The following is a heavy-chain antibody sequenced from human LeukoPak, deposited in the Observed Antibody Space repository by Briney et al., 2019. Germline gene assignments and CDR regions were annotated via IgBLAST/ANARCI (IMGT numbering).Heavy chain of an antibody. V-gene: IGHV1-69*13. CDR2: IIPIFGTA. CDR3: ARVTTMIVVDDAFDI. D-gene: IGHD3-22*01. CDR1: GGTFSSYA. Sequence: SVKVSCKASGGTFSSYAISWVRQAPGQGLEWMGGIIPIFGTANYAQKFQGRVTITADESTSTAYMELSRLRSDDTAVYYCARVTTMIVVDDAFDIWGQGTMVTVSS. J-gene: IGHJ3*02.